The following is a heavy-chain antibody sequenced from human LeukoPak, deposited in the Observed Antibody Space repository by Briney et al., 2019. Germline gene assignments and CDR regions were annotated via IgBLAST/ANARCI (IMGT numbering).Heavy chain of an antibody. CDR3: ARDLGQQPDY. Sequence: SGGSLRLSCAASGFTFSSYAMHWVRQAPGKGLEWVAVISYDGSNKYYADSVKGRFTISRDNSKNTLYLQMNSLRAEDTAVYYCARDLGQQPDYWGQGTLVTVSS. D-gene: IGHD6-13*01. V-gene: IGHV3-30*04. CDR2: ISYDGSNK. CDR1: GFTFSSYA. J-gene: IGHJ4*02.